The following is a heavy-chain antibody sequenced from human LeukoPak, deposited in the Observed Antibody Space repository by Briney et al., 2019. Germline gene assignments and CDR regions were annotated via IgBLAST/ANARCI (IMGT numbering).Heavy chain of an antibody. CDR1: GYTFTSYY. CDR2: INPSGGST. Sequence: ASVKVSCKASGYTFTSYYIYWVRQAPGQGLEWMGVINPSGGSTNYAQKFQGRVTMTRDTSISTVYMELSSLRSEDTAVYYCARVKSYYYDTSDKDAFDIWGQGTMVTVSS. J-gene: IGHJ3*02. D-gene: IGHD3-22*01. V-gene: IGHV1-46*01. CDR3: ARVKSYYYDTSDKDAFDI.